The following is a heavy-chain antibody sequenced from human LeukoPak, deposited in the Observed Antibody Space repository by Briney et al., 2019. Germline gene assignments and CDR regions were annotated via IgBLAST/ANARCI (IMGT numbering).Heavy chain of an antibody. CDR1: GFAFSTYN. Sequence: GGSLRLSCAASGFAFSTYNMNWVRQAPGKGLEWVSSISSSSYIYYADSVKGRFTISRDNAKNSLYLQMNSLRAEDTAVYYCARGTTSRALDVSDIWGQGTMVTVSS. D-gene: IGHD1-7*01. J-gene: IGHJ3*02. V-gene: IGHV3-21*01. CDR3: ARGTTSRALDVSDI. CDR2: ISSSSYI.